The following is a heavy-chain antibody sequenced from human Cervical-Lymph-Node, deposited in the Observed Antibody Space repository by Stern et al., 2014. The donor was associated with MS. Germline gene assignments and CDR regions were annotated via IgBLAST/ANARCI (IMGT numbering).Heavy chain of an antibody. CDR1: GFTFSSYG. CDR2: MSYDGSNK. D-gene: IGHD6-19*01. J-gene: IGHJ3*02. CDR3: TKKPAGPVAASFDI. V-gene: IGHV3-30*18. Sequence: VQLVESGGGVVQPGRSLRLSCAASGFTFSSYGMHWVRQAPGKGLEWVAVMSYDGSNKYYADSVNGRFTISRDNSKNTLYLQMNSLRPEDTAVYYCTKKPAGPVAASFDIWGQGTMVTVSS.